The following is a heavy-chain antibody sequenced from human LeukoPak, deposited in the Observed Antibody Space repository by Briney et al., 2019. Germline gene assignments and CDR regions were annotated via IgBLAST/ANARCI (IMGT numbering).Heavy chain of an antibody. CDR3: ARDLMDTAMVRGVGY. CDR1: GFTFSSYS. V-gene: IGHV3-21*01. D-gene: IGHD5-18*01. CDR2: ISSSSSYI. Sequence: PGGSLRLSCAASGFTFSSYSMNWVRQAPGKGLEWVSSISSSSSYIYYPDSVKGRFTISRDNAKNSLYLQMNSLRAEDTAVYYCARDLMDTAMVRGVGYWGQGTLVTVSS. J-gene: IGHJ4*02.